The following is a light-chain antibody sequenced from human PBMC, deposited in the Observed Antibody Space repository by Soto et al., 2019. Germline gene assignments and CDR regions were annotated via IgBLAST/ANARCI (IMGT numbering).Light chain of an antibody. Sequence: EIVMTQSPATLSVSPGERATLSCRASQSVSSNLAWYRQRPGQAPRLVIYDASSRATGIPDRFSGSGSGTDFTLTIIRLEHEDFAVYFCQQYDSSPQAFGLGTKVDIK. V-gene: IGKV3-20*01. J-gene: IGKJ1*01. CDR1: QSVSSN. CDR2: DAS. CDR3: QQYDSSPQA.